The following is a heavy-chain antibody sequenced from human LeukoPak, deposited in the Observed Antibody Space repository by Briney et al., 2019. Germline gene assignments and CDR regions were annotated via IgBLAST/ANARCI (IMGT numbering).Heavy chain of an antibody. Sequence: SETLSLNCSVYGGSLSGLYWSWIRQAPGKGLEWIGEIHHSGRTSHNPSLKSRVTMSVDTSTNQFSLKMSAVTAADTAVYYCARAPGYYYDSSGYCLDYWGQGSVVTVSS. J-gene: IGHJ4*02. CDR2: IHHSGRT. CDR3: ARAPGYYYDSSGYCLDY. D-gene: IGHD3-22*01. CDR1: GGSLSGLY. V-gene: IGHV4-34*01.